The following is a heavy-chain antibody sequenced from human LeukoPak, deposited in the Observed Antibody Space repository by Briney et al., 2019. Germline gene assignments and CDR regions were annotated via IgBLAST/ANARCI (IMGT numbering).Heavy chain of an antibody. D-gene: IGHD2-15*01. CDR1: GGSFSGYY. Sequence: KPSETLSLTCAVYGGSFSGYYWSWIRQPPGKGLEWIGEINHSGSTNYNPSLKSRVTISVDTSKNQFSLKLSSVTAADTAVYYCARVGYCSGGSCVELDYWGQGTLVTGSS. CDR3: ARVGYCSGGSCVELDY. J-gene: IGHJ4*02. CDR2: INHSGST. V-gene: IGHV4-34*01.